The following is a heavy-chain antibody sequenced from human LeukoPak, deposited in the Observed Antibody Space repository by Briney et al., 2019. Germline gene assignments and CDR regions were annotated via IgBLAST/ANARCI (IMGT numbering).Heavy chain of an antibody. CDR1: GFTFSSYW. CDR3: ARVFSGSYHFDY. CDR2: IKQDGSER. J-gene: IGHJ4*02. D-gene: IGHD1-26*01. Sequence: PGGPLRLSCAASGFTFSSYWMSWVRQAPGKRLEWVAIIKQDGSERYYVDSVKGRFTISRDNAKNSLYLQMNSLRAEDTAVYYCARVFSGSYHFDYWGQGTLVTVSS. V-gene: IGHV3-7*05.